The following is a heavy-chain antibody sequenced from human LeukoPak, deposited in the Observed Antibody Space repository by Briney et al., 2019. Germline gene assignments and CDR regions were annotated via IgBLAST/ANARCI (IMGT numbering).Heavy chain of an antibody. D-gene: IGHD1-26*01. CDR1: GFTFSSYW. Sequence: PGGSLRLSCAASGFTFSSYWMSWVRQAPGKGLEWVANIKQDGSEKYYVDSVKGRFTISRDNAKNSLYLQMNSLRAEDTAVYYCARPATGYRGSPPPPDNWFDPWGQGTLVTVSS. CDR2: IKQDGSEK. CDR3: ARPATGYRGSPPPPDNWFDP. J-gene: IGHJ5*02. V-gene: IGHV3-7*01.